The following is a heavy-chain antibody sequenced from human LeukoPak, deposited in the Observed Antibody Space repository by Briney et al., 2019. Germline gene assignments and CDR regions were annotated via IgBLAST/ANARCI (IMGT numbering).Heavy chain of an antibody. CDR3: ARSWTMGYFDY. Sequence: SETLSLTCTVSGGSISNYYWTWIRQPPGKGLEWIGNFYYSGTPNYNPSLKSRVTISVDTSKKQFSLKMSSVTAADTAVYYCARSWTMGYFDYWGQGTLVTVSS. CDR2: FYYSGTP. CDR1: GGSISNYY. D-gene: IGHD4/OR15-4a*01. J-gene: IGHJ4*02. V-gene: IGHV4-59*01.